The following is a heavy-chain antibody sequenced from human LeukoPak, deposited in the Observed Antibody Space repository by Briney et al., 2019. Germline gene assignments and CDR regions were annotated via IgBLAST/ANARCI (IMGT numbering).Heavy chain of an antibody. CDR3: AKEAHKALAGTFYFDY. J-gene: IGHJ4*02. Sequence: GGSLRLSCAASGFTFSDYGMHWVRQPPGKGLEWVAFMRYDGSSTGYADSVKGRFTISRDNSKSMLYLQVNSLRAEDTAVYFCAKEAHKALAGTFYFDYWGQGTLVTVSS. D-gene: IGHD6-19*01. CDR1: GFTFSDYG. V-gene: IGHV3-30*02. CDR2: MRYDGSST.